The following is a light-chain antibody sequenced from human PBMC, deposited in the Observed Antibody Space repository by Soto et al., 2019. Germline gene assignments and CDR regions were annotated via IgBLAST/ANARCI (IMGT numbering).Light chain of an antibody. CDR1: QSVSTN. Sequence: EIVMPQSPATLSVSPGERVTLSCRASQSVSTNLAWYQQTPGQAPRLLIYGATATATGIPARFSGSGSGSEFTLTISSLQSEDFSVEYCQQHNDWPLTFGGGTKVVIK. V-gene: IGKV3-15*01. CDR2: GAT. J-gene: IGKJ4*01. CDR3: QQHNDWPLT.